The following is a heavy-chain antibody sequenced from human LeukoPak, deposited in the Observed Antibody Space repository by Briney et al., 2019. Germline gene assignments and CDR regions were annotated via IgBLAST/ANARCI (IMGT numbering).Heavy chain of an antibody. J-gene: IGHJ4*02. D-gene: IGHD3-3*02. CDR2: IYYSGST. CDR3: ARNPFLEWLSGYYFDY. CDR1: GGSISGSSYY. Sequence: SETLPLTCTVSGGSISGSSYYWGWIRQPPGKGLEWIGSIYYSGSTYYNPSLKSRVTISVDTSKNQFSLKLSSVTAADTAVYYCARNPFLEWLSGYYFDYWGQGTLVAVSS. V-gene: IGHV4-39*01.